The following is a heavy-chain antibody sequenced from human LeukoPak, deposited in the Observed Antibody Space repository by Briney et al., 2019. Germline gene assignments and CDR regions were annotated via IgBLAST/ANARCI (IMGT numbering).Heavy chain of an antibody. Sequence: GASVKVSCKASGYTFTSYYMHWVRQAPGQGLEWMGLINPSGGSTSYAQKFQGRVTMTRDTSTSTVYMELSSLRSEDTAVYYCARGLTRISSSPIGGSAWGQGTLVTVSS. D-gene: IGHD6-13*01. CDR2: INPSGGST. CDR1: GYTFTSYY. CDR3: ARGLTRISSSPIGGSA. V-gene: IGHV1-46*01. J-gene: IGHJ5*02.